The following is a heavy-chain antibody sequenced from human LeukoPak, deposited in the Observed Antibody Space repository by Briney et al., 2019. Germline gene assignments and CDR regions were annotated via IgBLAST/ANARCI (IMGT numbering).Heavy chain of an antibody. CDR3: ARVRFGTWDVFDI. CDR2: IYYSGST. CDR1: GGSMSSYY. J-gene: IGHJ3*02. Sequence: SETLSLTCTVSGGSMSSYYWSWIRQPPGKGLEWIGYIYYSGSTNYNPSLKSRVTISVDTSKNQFSLKLSSVTAADTAVYYCARVRFGTWDVFDIWGQGTMVTVSS. V-gene: IGHV4-59*01. D-gene: IGHD3-10*01.